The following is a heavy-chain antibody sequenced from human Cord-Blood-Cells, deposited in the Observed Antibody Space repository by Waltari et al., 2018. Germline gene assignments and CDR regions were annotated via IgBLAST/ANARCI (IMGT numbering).Heavy chain of an antibody. V-gene: IGHV1-2*02. CDR2: INPNSG. J-gene: IGHJ4*02. Sequence: QVQLVQSGAEVKKPGASVKVSCKASGYTFTGYYMHWVRQAPGQGLEWMGWINPNSGYTSISTAYMALSRRRSDDTAVYYCASGGYSGYDYPDYWGQGTLVTVSS. D-gene: IGHD5-12*01. CDR1: GYTFTGYY. CDR3: ASGGYSGYDYPDY.